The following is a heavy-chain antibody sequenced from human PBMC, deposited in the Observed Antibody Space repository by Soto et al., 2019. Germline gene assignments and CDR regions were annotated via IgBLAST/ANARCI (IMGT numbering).Heavy chain of an antibody. CDR3: ARDVRKQLWVEGLNSMDV. CDR1: AYTFTNYG. V-gene: IGHV1-18*01. Sequence: QVQLVQSGPEVRKPGASVKVSCKASAYTFTNYGISWVRQAPGHGLEWMGWIRGVNGQTNYAQKFRGRVTITTDTSTSTAYMELSILRSADTAMYYCARDVRKQLWVEGLNSMDVWGHGTTVTVS. D-gene: IGHD5-18*01. CDR2: IRGVNGQT. J-gene: IGHJ6*02.